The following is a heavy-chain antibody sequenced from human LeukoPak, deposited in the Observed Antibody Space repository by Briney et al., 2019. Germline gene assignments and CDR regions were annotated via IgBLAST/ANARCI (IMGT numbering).Heavy chain of an antibody. J-gene: IGHJ4*02. D-gene: IGHD3-3*01. Sequence: PGGSLTLSCAVSGFTFSSYWLSWVRKPPPQGLEWVANIKQDGSEKYYLDSVKGRFTISRDNAKNSLYLQMNSLRAEDTAVYYCAREGGVAVFDYGGQGTLVTVSS. V-gene: IGHV3-7*05. CDR1: GFTFSSYW. CDR3: AREGGVAVFDY. CDR2: IKQDGSEK.